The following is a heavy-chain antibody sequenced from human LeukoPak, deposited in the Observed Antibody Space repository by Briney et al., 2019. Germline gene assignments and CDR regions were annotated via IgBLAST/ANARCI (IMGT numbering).Heavy chain of an antibody. Sequence: SETLFLTCAVSGASIRSYDWSWIRQPPGKGLEWIGGIYNSGGTNDDPSLKSRVSISLDTSKNLFSLTLTSVTAADTAVYFCARETRFNYHYWGQGTLVTVSS. V-gene: IGHV4-59*01. CDR3: ARETRFNYHY. D-gene: IGHD1-7*01. J-gene: IGHJ4*02. CDR1: GASIRSYD. CDR2: IYNSGGT.